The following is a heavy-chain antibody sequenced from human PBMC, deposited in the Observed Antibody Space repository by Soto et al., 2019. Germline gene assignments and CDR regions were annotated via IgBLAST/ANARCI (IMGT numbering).Heavy chain of an antibody. CDR2: IYYSGST. J-gene: IGHJ5*02. CDR1: GGSISSGGYY. D-gene: IGHD6-6*01. V-gene: IGHV4-31*03. Sequence: SETLSLTCTVSGGSISSGGYYWSWIRQHPGKGLECIGYIYYSGSTYYNPSLKSRVTISVDRSKNQFSLKLSSVTAADTAVYYCARGGAARRGNWFDPWGQGTLVTVSS. CDR3: ARGGAARRGNWFDP.